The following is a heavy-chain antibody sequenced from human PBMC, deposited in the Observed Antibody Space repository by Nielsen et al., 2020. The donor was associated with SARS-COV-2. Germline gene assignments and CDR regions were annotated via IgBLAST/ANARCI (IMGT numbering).Heavy chain of an antibody. CDR1: GFSLTTSQMC. Sequence: SGPTLVKPTQTLTLTCSFSGFSLTTSQMCVSWIRQPPGKALEWLELLDWDDETLYSTALKTRLTISKDTSKSQVVLTMTNMDPVDTATYYCARTSATGYSDFWGQGALVTVS. CDR2: LDWDDET. V-gene: IGHV2-70*01. D-gene: IGHD5-12*01. CDR3: ARTSATGYSDF. J-gene: IGHJ4*02.